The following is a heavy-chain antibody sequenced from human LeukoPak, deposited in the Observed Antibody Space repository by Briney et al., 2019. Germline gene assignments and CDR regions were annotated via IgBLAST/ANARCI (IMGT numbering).Heavy chain of an antibody. V-gene: IGHV5-51*01. CDR2: SNPGAFDY. Sequence: GGWLMSSCKGSGYSFINFWSSWLGWVRQLPGKGLEWLGISNPGAFDYAYSPSFQGQFTISVDNSINTAYLQWSSLKASDTAMYYGARKEASYWYFDLWVRGTLVTVSS. CDR1: GYSFINFWSSW. J-gene: IGHJ2*01. CDR3: ARKEASYWYFDL.